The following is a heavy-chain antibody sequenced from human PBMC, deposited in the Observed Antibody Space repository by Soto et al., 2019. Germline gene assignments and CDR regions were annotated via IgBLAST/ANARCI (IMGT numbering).Heavy chain of an antibody. CDR2: IYYSGST. Sequence: SETLSLTCAVSGVSISTYYWRWIRHPPGKGLEWIEYIYYSGSTNYNPSLKSRVTISVDTSNNQFSLRLTSVTAADTAAYFCARFRITSSLDYWGQGTLVTVSS. D-gene: IGHD2-2*01. J-gene: IGHJ4*02. CDR3: ARFRITSSLDY. V-gene: IGHV4-59*01. CDR1: GVSISTYY.